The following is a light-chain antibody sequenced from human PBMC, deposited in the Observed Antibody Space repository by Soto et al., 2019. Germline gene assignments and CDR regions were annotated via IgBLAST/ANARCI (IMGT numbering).Light chain of an antibody. CDR1: SSDVGSYNL. J-gene: IGLJ1*01. Sequence: QSVLTQPASVSGSPGQSITISCTGTSSDVGSYNLVSWYQQHPGKAPKLMIYEVSKRPSGVSNRFSGSKSGNTASLTISGLQAEDEADDYCCSYAGSSTGEVFGTGTQLTVL. CDR3: CSYAGSSTGEV. V-gene: IGLV2-23*02. CDR2: EVS.